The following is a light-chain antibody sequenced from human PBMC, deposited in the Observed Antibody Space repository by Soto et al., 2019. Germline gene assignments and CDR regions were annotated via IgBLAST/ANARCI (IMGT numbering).Light chain of an antibody. Sequence: QSALTQPPSASGSPGQSVTISCTGTSSDVGGYKYVSWYQQHPGKASKLMIFEVNKRPSGVPDRFSGSKSGNTASLTVSGLQAEDEADYYCSSYAGINNLGFFGTGTKLTVL. V-gene: IGLV2-8*01. CDR1: SSDVGGYKY. J-gene: IGLJ1*01. CDR3: SSYAGINNLGF. CDR2: EVN.